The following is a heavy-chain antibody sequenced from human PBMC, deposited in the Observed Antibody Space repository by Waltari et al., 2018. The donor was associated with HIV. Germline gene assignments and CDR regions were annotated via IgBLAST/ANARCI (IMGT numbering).Heavy chain of an antibody. J-gene: IGHJ4*02. V-gene: IGHV4-39*01. D-gene: IGHD6-19*01. CDR1: GGSISTSSYY. CDR3: VRQEGIAVAAVMYYFDY. CDR2: IYYSGST. Sequence: QLQLQESGPGLVKPSETLSLNCTVSGGSISTSSYYWGWIRQHPGKGLEWIGSIYYSGSTYYNPSLKRRVTISADTSKNQFSLRLSSVTAADTAVYYCVRQEGIAVAAVMYYFDYWGQGTLVTVSS.